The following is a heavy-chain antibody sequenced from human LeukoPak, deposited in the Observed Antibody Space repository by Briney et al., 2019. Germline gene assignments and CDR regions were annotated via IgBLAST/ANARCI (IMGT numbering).Heavy chain of an antibody. CDR2: IYYSGST. J-gene: IGHJ4*02. CDR3: ARGPPYDSSGYLDY. V-gene: IGHV4-61*08. D-gene: IGHD3-22*01. CDR1: GGSISSGGYY. Sequence: PSETLSLTCTVSGGSISSGGYYWSWIRQPPGKGLEWIGYIYYSGSTNYNPSLKSRVTISVDTSKNQFSLKLSSVTAADTAVYYCARGPPYDSSGYLDYWGQGTLVTVSS.